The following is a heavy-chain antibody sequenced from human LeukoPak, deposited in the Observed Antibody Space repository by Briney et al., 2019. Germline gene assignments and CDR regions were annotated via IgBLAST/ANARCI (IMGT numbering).Heavy chain of an antibody. CDR2: ITGSGGST. Sequence: GGSLRLSCAASGFTVSSNYMSWVRQAPGKGLEWVSAITGSGGSTNYADSVKGRFTISRDNSKYTLYLQMSSLRAEDTAVYYCAKRGYDSSGYYYWYFDYWGQGTLVTVSS. V-gene: IGHV3-23*01. CDR3: AKRGYDSSGYYYWYFDY. D-gene: IGHD3-22*01. J-gene: IGHJ4*02. CDR1: GFTVSSNY.